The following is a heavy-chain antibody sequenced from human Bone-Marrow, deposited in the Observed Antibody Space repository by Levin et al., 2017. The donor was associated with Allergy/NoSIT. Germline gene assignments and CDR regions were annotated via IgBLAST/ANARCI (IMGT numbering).Heavy chain of an antibody. CDR3: TRLGGAGGSIAARPERLNWFDP. V-gene: IGHV3-73*01. CDR1: GFSFSGSA. J-gene: IGHJ5*02. CDR2: IRTKADSYAT. Sequence: GGSLRLSCAASGFSFSGSAMHWVRQASGKGLEWVGRIRTKADSYATAYDVSVKGRFTISRDDAKNTAYLQMNSLKTEDTAVYYCTRLGGAGGSIAARPERLNWFDPWGRGTLVTVSS. D-gene: IGHD6-6*01.